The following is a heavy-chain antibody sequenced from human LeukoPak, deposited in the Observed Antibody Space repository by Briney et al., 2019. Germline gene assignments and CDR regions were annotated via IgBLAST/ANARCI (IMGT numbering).Heavy chain of an antibody. Sequence: GGSLRLSCAASGFTFSSYWMSWVRQAPGNGLEWVANIKQDGSEKYYVDSVKGRFTISRGNSKNTLSLQMNSLTAGDTAVYYCVRGPRYYDDSGFHYGVFDIWGQGTVVTVSS. J-gene: IGHJ3*02. V-gene: IGHV3-7*04. D-gene: IGHD3-16*01. CDR2: IKQDGSEK. CDR3: VRGPRYYDDSGFHYGVFDI. CDR1: GFTFSSYW.